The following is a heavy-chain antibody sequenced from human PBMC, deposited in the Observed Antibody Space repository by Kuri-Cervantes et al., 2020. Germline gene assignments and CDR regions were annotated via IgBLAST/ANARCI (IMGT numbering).Heavy chain of an antibody. CDR2: ISSSSSYI. V-gene: IGHV3-21*04. CDR3: ARVDGYSFGYFDY. D-gene: IGHD5-18*01. J-gene: IGHJ4*02. Sequence: GGSLRLSCATSGFTLSSYTMDWVRQAPGKGLEWVSSISSSSSYIYYADSVKGRFTISRDNAKNSLYLQMNSLRAEDTALYYCARVDGYSFGYFDYWGQGTLVTVSS. CDR1: GFTLSSYT.